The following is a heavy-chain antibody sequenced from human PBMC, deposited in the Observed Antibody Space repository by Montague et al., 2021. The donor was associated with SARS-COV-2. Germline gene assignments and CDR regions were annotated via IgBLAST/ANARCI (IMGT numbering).Heavy chain of an antibody. CDR3: ARDPGIPSAGTVGHFDS. Sequence: SLRLSCAASGFTFSNYWMGWVRQAPGKGPEWVANIHQDGNWIYYMDSVRGRFTISRDNARKSLYLQMSSLRDDDTAIYYCARDPGIPSAGTVGHFDSWGQGILVIVSS. CDR2: IHQDGNWI. V-gene: IGHV3-7*01. CDR1: GFTFSNYW. J-gene: IGHJ5*01. D-gene: IGHD6-13*01.